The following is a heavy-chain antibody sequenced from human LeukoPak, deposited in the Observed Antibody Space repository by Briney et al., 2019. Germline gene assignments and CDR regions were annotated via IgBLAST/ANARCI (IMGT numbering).Heavy chain of an antibody. CDR2: IYSGDSDT. CDR1: GYSFTSYW. V-gene: IGHV5-51*01. Sequence: GESLKISCKGSGYSFTSYWIGWVRQMPGKGLEWMGIIYSGDSDTRYSPSFQGQVTISVDKSISTAYLQWSSLKASDTAMYYCARHRGGSYYDNWFDPWGQGTLVTVSS. CDR3: ARHRGGSYYDNWFDP. D-gene: IGHD1-26*01. J-gene: IGHJ5*02.